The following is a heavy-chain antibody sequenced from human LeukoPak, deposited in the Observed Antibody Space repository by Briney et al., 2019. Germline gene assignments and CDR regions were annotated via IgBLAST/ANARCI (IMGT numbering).Heavy chain of an antibody. Sequence: SETLSLTCTVSGGSISSSSYYWGWIRQPPGKGLEWIGSIYYSGSTYYNPSLKSRVTISVDTSKNQFSLKLSSVTAADTAVYYCAREIYRGSSGWYFDYWGQGTLVTVSS. CDR2: IYYSGST. D-gene: IGHD6-19*01. CDR1: GGSISSSSYY. J-gene: IGHJ4*02. V-gene: IGHV4-39*02. CDR3: AREIYRGSSGWYFDY.